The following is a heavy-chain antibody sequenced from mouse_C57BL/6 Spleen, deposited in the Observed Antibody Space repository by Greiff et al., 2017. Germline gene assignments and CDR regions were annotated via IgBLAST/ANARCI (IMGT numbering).Heavy chain of an antibody. CDR2: ISSGSSTI. CDR1: GFTFSDYG. D-gene: IGHD1-1*01. CDR3: ARGHYGSSYEYFDV. Sequence: EVQLQESGGGLVKPGGSLKLSCAASGFTFSDYGMPWVRQAPEKGLEWVAYISSGSSTIYYADTVKGRFTISRANAKNTLFLQMTSLRSEDTAMYYCARGHYGSSYEYFDVWGTGTTVTVSS. V-gene: IGHV5-17*01. J-gene: IGHJ1*03.